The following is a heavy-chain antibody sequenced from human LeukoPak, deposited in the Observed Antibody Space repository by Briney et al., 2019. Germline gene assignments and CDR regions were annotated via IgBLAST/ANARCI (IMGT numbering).Heavy chain of an antibody. Sequence: GGSLRLSCAASGFTFSSSAMSWVRQAPGKGLEWVSAISNNGGYTYYADSVQGRFTISRDNSKSTLCLQMNSLRADDTAVYYCAKDRLGAAAGFFDYWGQGSLVTVSS. J-gene: IGHJ4*02. CDR2: ISNNGGYT. CDR3: AKDRLGAAAGFFDY. V-gene: IGHV3-23*01. D-gene: IGHD6-13*01. CDR1: GFTFSSSA.